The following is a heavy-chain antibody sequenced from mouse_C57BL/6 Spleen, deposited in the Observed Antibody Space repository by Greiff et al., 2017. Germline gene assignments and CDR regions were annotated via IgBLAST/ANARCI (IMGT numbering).Heavy chain of an antibody. J-gene: IGHJ3*01. V-gene: IGHV2-2*01. Sequence: VHLVESGPGLVQPSQSLSITCTVSGFSLTSYGVHWVRQSPGKGLEWLGVIWSGGSTDYNAAFISILSISKDNSKSQVFFKMNSLQADDTDIYYCASPLYYVYMAWFAYWGQGTLVTVSA. CDR1: GFSLTSYG. D-gene: IGHD2-1*01. CDR2: IWSGGST. CDR3: ASPLYYVYMAWFAY.